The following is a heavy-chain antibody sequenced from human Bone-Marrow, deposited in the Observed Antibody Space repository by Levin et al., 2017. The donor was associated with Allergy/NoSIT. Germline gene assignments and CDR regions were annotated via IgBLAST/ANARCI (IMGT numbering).Heavy chain of an antibody. CDR2: ISSGSDYI. D-gene: IGHD6-19*01. CDR3: AREDGTGWLNTIDF. Sequence: KPGGSLRLSCVTSGFRFSIHTMNWFRRAPGKGLEWVSSISSGSDYILFADSVTGRFTISRDNAKNSLFLQMNSLRADDTALYDCAREDGTGWLNTIDFWGQGALVTVSS. V-gene: IGHV3-21*04. CDR1: GFRFSIHT. J-gene: IGHJ4*02.